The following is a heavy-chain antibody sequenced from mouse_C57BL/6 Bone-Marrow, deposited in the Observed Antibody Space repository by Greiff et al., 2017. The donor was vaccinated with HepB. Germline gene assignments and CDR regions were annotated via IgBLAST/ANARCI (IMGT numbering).Heavy chain of an antibody. CDR2: IYPRSGNT. D-gene: IGHD1-1*01. V-gene: IGHV1-81*01. J-gene: IGHJ1*03. CDR3: ARWGNFYYGSSYCWYFDV. Sequence: VQVVESGAELARPGASVKLSCKASGYTFTSYGISWVKQRTGQGLEWIGEIYPRSGNTYYNEKFKGKATLTADKSSSTAYMELRSLTSEDSAVYFCARWGNFYYGSSYCWYFDVWGTGTTVTVSS. CDR1: GYTFTSYG.